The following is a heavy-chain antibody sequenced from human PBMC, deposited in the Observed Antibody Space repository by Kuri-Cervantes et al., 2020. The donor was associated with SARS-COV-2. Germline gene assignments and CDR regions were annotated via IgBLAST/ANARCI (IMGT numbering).Heavy chain of an antibody. Sequence: ASVKVSCKASGYTFTGYYMHWVRQAPGQGLEWIGIIYPSGGSTSYPQKFQGRVSTTSDASTTTVYMELSSLRSEDTAVYYCARDHTWDWGPGTLVTVSS. V-gene: IGHV1-46*01. CDR2: IYPSGGST. J-gene: IGHJ4*02. CDR3: ARDHTWD. D-gene: IGHD2/OR15-2a*01. CDR1: GYTFTGYY.